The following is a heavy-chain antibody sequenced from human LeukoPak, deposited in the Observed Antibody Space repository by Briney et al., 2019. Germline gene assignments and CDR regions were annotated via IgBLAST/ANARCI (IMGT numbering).Heavy chain of an antibody. Sequence: GGSLRLSCAASGFIFSAYIMDWVRQAPGKGLEWVSAISGSGGSTYYADSVKGRFTISRDNSKNTLYLQMNSLRAEDTAVYYCAKDIENGSGSYSVDYWGQGTLVTVSS. CDR2: ISGSGGST. CDR3: AKDIENGSGSYSVDY. CDR1: GFIFSAYI. V-gene: IGHV3-23*01. J-gene: IGHJ4*02. D-gene: IGHD3-10*01.